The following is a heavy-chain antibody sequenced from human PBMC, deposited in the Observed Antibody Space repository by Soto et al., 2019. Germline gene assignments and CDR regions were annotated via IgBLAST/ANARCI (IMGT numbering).Heavy chain of an antibody. CDR2: ISAYNGNT. CDR1: GYTFTSYG. D-gene: IGHD6-25*01. J-gene: IGHJ4*02. CDR3: ARCRAAYSYFDY. V-gene: IGHV1-18*01. Sequence: ASVKVSCKASGYTFTSYGISCVRQAPGQVLEWMGWISAYNGNTNYAQKLQGRVTMTTDTSTSTAYMELRSLRSDDTAVYYCARCRAAYSYFDYWGQGTLVTVSS.